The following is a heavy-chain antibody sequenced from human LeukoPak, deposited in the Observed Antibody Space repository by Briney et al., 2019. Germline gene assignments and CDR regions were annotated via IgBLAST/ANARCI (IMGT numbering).Heavy chain of an antibody. Sequence: GGSLRLSCAASGFTFSSYWMSWVRQAPGKGLEWVSAISGSGGSTYYADSVKGRFTVSRDNSKNTLYLQMNSLRAEDTAVYYCAKSSGSGSYYYSYWGQGTLVTVSS. CDR1: GFTFSSYW. CDR2: ISGSGGST. J-gene: IGHJ4*02. V-gene: IGHV3-23*01. D-gene: IGHD3-10*01. CDR3: AKSSGSGSYYYSY.